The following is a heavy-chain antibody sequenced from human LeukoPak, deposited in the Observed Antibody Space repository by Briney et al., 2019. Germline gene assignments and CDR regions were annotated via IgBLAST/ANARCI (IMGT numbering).Heavy chain of an antibody. CDR3: ARVQVAVQSVFDYFDY. J-gene: IGHJ4*02. Sequence: GGSLRLSCAASGFTFSNYAMRWVRQAPGKGLEWVANISPEGSDKYYKDSVKGRFTVSRDNAKDSLYLQMNSLRAEDTAVYFCARVQVAVQSVFDYFDYWGQGTLVTVSS. CDR1: GFTFSNYA. CDR2: ISPEGSDK. D-gene: IGHD2-2*01. V-gene: IGHV3-7*01.